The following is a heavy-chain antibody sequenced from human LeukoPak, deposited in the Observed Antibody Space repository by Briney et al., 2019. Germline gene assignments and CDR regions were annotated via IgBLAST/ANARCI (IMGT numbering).Heavy chain of an antibody. CDR1: GFTFSNAW. D-gene: IGHD4-17*01. Sequence: PGGSLRLSCAASGFTFSNAWMSWVRQAPGKGLEWVGRIKSKTDGGTTDYAAPVKGRFTISRDDSKNTLYLQMNSLKTEDTAVYYCTTVDNDHGDDDAFDIWGQGTMVTVSS. V-gene: IGHV3-15*01. CDR3: TTVDNDHGDDDAFDI. J-gene: IGHJ3*02. CDR2: IKSKTDGGTT.